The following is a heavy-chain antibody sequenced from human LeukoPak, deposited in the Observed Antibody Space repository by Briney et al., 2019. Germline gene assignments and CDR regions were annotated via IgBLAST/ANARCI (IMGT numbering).Heavy chain of an antibody. J-gene: IGHJ4*02. D-gene: IGHD6-19*01. CDR1: GFTFSTYA. V-gene: IGHV3-64D*09. Sequence: GGSLRLSCSASGFTFSTYAMHWVRQAPGKGLEYVSSVSSNVYSTHYADSVKGRFAISRDNSKNTLYLQMSSLRTEDTAVYYCVKDSKSSGWYVPPNFDHWGQGTLVTVSS. CDR3: VKDSKSSGWYVPPNFDH. CDR2: VSSNVYST.